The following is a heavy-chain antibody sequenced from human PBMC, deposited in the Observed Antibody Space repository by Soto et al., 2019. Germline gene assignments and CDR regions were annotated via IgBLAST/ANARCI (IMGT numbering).Heavy chain of an antibody. J-gene: IGHJ4*01. Sequence: SETLSLTCAVYGDSFSGYYWSWIRQPPGKGLEWIGDIDKSGTTHYNPSLKNRVTILIVTYKKNFSLDLTSVTAADTAAYFCPRGRPLRYWGNGNLVSVSS. CDR2: IDKSGTT. V-gene: IGHV4-34*01. CDR1: GDSFSGYY. CDR3: PRGRPLRY.